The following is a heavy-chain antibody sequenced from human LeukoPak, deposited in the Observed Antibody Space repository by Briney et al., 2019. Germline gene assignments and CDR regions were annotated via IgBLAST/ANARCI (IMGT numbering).Heavy chain of an antibody. CDR2: INHNGNVN. CDR3: ARDPPSIESRLDY. Sequence: GGSLRLSCAASGFTFSSYWMNWARQAPGKGLEWVASINHNGNVNYYVDSVKGRFTISRDNAKNSLYLQMSNLRAEDTAVYFCARDPPSIESRLDYWGQGTLVTVSS. J-gene: IGHJ4*02. V-gene: IGHV3-7*03. D-gene: IGHD2-2*01. CDR1: GFTFSSYW.